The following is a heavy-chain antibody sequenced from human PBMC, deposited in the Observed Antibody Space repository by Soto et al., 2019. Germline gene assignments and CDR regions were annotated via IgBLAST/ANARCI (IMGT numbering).Heavy chain of an antibody. V-gene: IGHV4-31*03. CDR1: GGSISSGGYY. D-gene: IGHD5-18*01. Sequence: QVQLQESGPGLVKPSQTLSLTCTVSGGSISSGGYYWSWIRQHPGKGLEWIGYIYYSGSTYYNPSLKSRGNISVDTSKNQFSLKLSSVTAADTAVYYCARGPIQLWLFDYWGQGTLVTVSS. CDR2: IYYSGST. J-gene: IGHJ4*02. CDR3: ARGPIQLWLFDY.